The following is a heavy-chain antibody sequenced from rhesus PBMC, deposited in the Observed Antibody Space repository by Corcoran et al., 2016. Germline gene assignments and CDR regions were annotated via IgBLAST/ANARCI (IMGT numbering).Heavy chain of an antibody. CDR1: GYSISSGFG. Sequence: QVQLQESGPGLVKPSETLSLTCAVSGYSISSGFGWSWIRQPPGKGLEWIGFIGGSSDSPNFNPSLKSRVTISKDPSKSQFSLKLTSVAAADTAVYYCARQVGGYNPFDVWGAGVLVTVSS. CDR2: IGGSSDSP. D-gene: IGHD2-21*01. V-gene: IGHV4-127*01. CDR3: ARQVGGYNPFDV. J-gene: IGHJ5-1*01.